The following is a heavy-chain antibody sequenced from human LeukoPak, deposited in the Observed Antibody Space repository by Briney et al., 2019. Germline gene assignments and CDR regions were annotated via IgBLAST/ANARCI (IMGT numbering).Heavy chain of an antibody. Sequence: GGSLRLSCAASGFPFSSYAMSWVRQAPGKVLEWVSAISGSGDSTYYADSVKGRFTISRDNSKNTLYLQMNSLRAEDTAVYYCARDRGYYDNHDAFDIWGQGTMVTVSS. V-gene: IGHV3-23*01. D-gene: IGHD3-22*01. CDR3: ARDRGYYDNHDAFDI. CDR2: ISGSGDST. J-gene: IGHJ3*02. CDR1: GFPFSSYA.